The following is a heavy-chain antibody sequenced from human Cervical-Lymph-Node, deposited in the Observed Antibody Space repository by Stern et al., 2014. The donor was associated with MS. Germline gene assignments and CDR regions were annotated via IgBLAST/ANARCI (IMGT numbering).Heavy chain of an antibody. V-gene: IGHV3-33*01. J-gene: IGHJ4*02. CDR1: GFSFSRYA. Sequence: VQLVESGGGVVQPGRSLRLSCAASGFSFSRYAMHWVRQAPGKGLEWVALIWYDGRNPYYADSVTVRFTISRDNFKNTLYLQMNSLRAEDTAVYYCASAYSSSHYYFDYWGQGTLVTVSS. CDR2: IWYDGRNP. CDR3: ASAYSSSHYYFDY. D-gene: IGHD6-13*01.